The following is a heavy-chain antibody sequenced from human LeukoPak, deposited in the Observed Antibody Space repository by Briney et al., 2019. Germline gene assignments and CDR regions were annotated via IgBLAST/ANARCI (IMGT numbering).Heavy chain of an antibody. D-gene: IGHD5-24*01. CDR1: GGSISSSSYY. CDR3: ASHEGDGYSPFFCDY. Sequence: PSETLSLTCTVSGGSISSSSYYWGWVRQPPGKGLVWIGSIYYSGSTYYNPSLKSRVTISVDPSKNQFSLKLSSVPAADTAVYYCASHEGDGYSPFFCDYWGQGTLVTVSS. V-gene: IGHV4-39*01. CDR2: IYYSGST. J-gene: IGHJ4*02.